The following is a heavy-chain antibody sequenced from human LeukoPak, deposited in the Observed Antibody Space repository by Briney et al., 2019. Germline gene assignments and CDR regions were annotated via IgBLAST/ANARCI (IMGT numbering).Heavy chain of an antibody. V-gene: IGHV3-53*01. CDR2: IYSGGST. D-gene: IGHD1-26*01. Sequence: GGSLRPSCAASGFTVSNNYMSWVRQAPGKGLEWVSVIYSGGSTYYADSVKGRFTISRDISKNTLFLQMNSLRAEDTAVYYCAMANRGSYTPGLDFWGQGTLVTVSS. CDR1: GFTVSNNY. CDR3: AMANRGSYTPGLDF. J-gene: IGHJ4*02.